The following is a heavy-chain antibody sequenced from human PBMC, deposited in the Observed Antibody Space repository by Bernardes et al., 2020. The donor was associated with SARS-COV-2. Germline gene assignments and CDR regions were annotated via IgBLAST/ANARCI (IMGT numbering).Heavy chain of an antibody. CDR2: ISYDGSSY. Sequence: GGSLRLSCAASGFTFRTYAMYWVRQAPGKGLEWVAVISYDGSSYYYADSVKGRFTISRDNSKNTLYLQMNSLRAEDTAVYFCARDHRETQPFGGISYGGSDSWGQGNLVTVSS. V-gene: IGHV3-30-3*01. CDR3: ARDHRETQPFGGISYGGSDS. J-gene: IGHJ4*02. CDR1: GFTFRTYA. D-gene: IGHD3-16*01.